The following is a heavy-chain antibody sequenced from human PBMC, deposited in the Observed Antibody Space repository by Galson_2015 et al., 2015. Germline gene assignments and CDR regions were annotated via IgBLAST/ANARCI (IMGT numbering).Heavy chain of an antibody. CDR2: ISAYNGNT. J-gene: IGHJ3*02. Sequence: SVKVSCKAAGYTFTSYGISWVRQAPGQGLEWMGWISAYNGNTNYAQKLQGRVTMTTDTSTSTAYMELRSLRSDDTAVYYCAREIRGYCSGGGCYPLRAFEIWGQGTMVTVSS. CDR1: GYTFTSYG. D-gene: IGHD2-15*01. CDR3: AREIRGYCSGGGCYPLRAFEI. V-gene: IGHV1-18*01.